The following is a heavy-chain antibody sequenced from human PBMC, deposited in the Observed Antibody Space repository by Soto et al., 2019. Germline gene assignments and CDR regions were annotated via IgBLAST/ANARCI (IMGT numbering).Heavy chain of an antibody. CDR2: ISYDGSNK. Sequence: GGSLRLSCAASGFTFSSYAMHWVRQAPGKGLEWVAVISYDGSNKYYADSVKGRFTISRDNSKNTLYLQMNSLRAEDTAVYYCARTSRTLTMIVVAIDYWGQGTLVTVSS. CDR3: ARTSRTLTMIVVAIDY. D-gene: IGHD3-22*01. CDR1: GFTFSSYA. J-gene: IGHJ4*02. V-gene: IGHV3-30-3*01.